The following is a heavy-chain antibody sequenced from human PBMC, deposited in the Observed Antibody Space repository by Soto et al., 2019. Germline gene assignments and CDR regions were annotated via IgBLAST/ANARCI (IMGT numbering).Heavy chain of an antibody. CDR1: KFIFNNYG. D-gene: IGHD2-21*02. V-gene: IGHV3-30*18. CDR2: ISYDGSDK. Sequence: QVQLVESGGGVVQPRRSLRLSCAASKFIFNNYGIHWVRQAPGKGLEWVAVISYDGSDKYYADSVKGRFSISRDNSKNTLYLQMDSLRAEDTAVYYCAKDRYGGNSRAIDYWGQGTLVTVSS. J-gene: IGHJ4*02. CDR3: AKDRYGGNSRAIDY.